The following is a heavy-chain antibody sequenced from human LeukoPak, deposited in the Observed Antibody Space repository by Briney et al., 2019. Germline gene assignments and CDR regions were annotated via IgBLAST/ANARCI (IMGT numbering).Heavy chain of an antibody. V-gene: IGHV3-13*01. CDR1: GFTFSSFD. CDR2: IGTASDT. Sequence: GGPLRLSCAASGFTFSSFDMHWVRQPTGQGLEWVSTIGTASDTYYPGSVEGRFTLFRDNAKNSLYLQMNSLTAGDTAVYYCARGPPRGKYYYMDVWGKGTTVTVSS. CDR3: ARGPPRGKYYYMDV. J-gene: IGHJ6*03. D-gene: IGHD1-1*01.